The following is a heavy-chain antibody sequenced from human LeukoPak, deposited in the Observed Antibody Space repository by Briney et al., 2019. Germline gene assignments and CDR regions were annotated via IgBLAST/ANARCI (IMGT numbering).Heavy chain of an antibody. D-gene: IGHD6-19*01. V-gene: IGHV4-4*07. CDR2: IYTSGST. CDR1: GGSISSYY. Sequence: EXLSLTCTVSGGSISSYYWSWIRQPAGKGLEWIGRIYTSGSTNYNPSLTSRVTMSVDTSKNQFSLKLSSVTAADTAVYYCARVDIAVAGYMDVWGKGTTVTVSS. J-gene: IGHJ6*03. CDR3: ARVDIAVAGYMDV.